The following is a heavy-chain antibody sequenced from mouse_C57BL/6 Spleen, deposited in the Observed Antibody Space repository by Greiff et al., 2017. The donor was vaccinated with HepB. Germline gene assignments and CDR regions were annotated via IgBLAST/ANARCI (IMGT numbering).Heavy chain of an antibody. Sequence: EVHLVESGGDLVKPGGSLKLSCAASGFTFSSYGMSWVRQTPDKRLEWVATISSGGSYTYYPDSVKGRFTISRDNAKNTLYLQMSSLKSEDTAMYYCARHGYDGYDYWGQGTTLTVSS. D-gene: IGHD2-3*01. V-gene: IGHV5-6*01. CDR1: GFTFSSYG. CDR3: ARHGYDGYDY. CDR2: ISSGGSYT. J-gene: IGHJ2*01.